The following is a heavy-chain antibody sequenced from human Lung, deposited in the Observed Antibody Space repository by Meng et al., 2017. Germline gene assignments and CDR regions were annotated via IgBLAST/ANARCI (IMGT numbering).Heavy chain of an antibody. D-gene: IGHD4-11*01. Sequence: AQLPQWGAGMLKPSETLSLICGCSGGSFSDYYWSWIRPPPGKGLEWIGDINQSGSTNYNPSLESRATISVDTSQNNLYLKLSSVTAADSAVYYCARGPTTMAHDFDYWGQGTLVTVSS. J-gene: IGHJ4*02. V-gene: IGHV4-34*01. CDR2: INQSGST. CDR3: ARGPTTMAHDFDY. CDR1: GGSFSDYY.